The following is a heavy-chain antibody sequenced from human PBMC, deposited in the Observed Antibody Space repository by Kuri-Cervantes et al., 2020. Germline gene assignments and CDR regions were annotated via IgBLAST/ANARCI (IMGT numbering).Heavy chain of an antibody. Sequence: SETLSLTCSVSGGSFSDYYWNWIRQAPGKGLEWVGNIFHTGSTNRNPSLKSRVTLSVDASNNRFSLKLSSVTAADTAVYYCTRAALGYSFGSPFPFYMDVWGKGTTVTVSS. V-gene: IGHV4-59*01. J-gene: IGHJ6*03. D-gene: IGHD5-18*01. CDR3: TRAALGYSFGSPFPFYMDV. CDR2: IFHTGST. CDR1: GGSFSDYY.